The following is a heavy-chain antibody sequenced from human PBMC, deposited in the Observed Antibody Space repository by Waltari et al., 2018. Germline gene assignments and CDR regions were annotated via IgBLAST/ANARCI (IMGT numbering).Heavy chain of an antibody. CDR1: GYSISSGYA. J-gene: IGHJ5*02. V-gene: IGHV4-38-2*01. D-gene: IGHD6-13*01. Sequence: QVQLQESGPGLVKPSETLSLTCAVPGYSISSGYAWGWIRQPPGKGLEWIGSIYHSGSTYYNPSLKSRVTISVDTSKNQFSLKLSSVTAADTAVYYCARRYSSSWGRFDPWGQGTLVTVSS. CDR2: IYHSGST. CDR3: ARRYSSSWGRFDP.